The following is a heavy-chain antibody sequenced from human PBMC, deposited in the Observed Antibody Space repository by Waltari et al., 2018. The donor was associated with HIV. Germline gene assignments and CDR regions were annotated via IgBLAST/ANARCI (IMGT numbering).Heavy chain of an antibody. J-gene: IGHJ4*02. D-gene: IGHD3-22*01. Sequence: EVQLVQSGAEVKKPGESLKISCKASGYSFTSYWIGWVRQMPGKGLAWMGIIYPGDSDTRYSPSFQGQVTISADKSISTAYLQWSSLKASDTAMYYWATSRSTYYDTGGYFDYWGQGTLVTVSS. CDR3: ATSRSTYYDTGGYFDY. CDR1: GYSFTSYW. CDR2: IYPGDSDT. V-gene: IGHV5-51*03.